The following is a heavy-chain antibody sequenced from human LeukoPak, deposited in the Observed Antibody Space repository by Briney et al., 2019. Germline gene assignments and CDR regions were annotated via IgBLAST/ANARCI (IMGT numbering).Heavy chain of an antibody. D-gene: IGHD3-16*02. CDR2: IIPIFGTA. CDR1: GGTFSSYA. CDR3: ARDPVTGLDAFDI. J-gene: IGHJ3*02. V-gene: IGHV1-69*13. Sequence: ASVKVSCKASGGTFSSYAISWVRQAPGQGLEWMGGIIPIFGTANYAQKFQGRVTITADESTSTAYMELSSLRSEDTAVYYCARDPVTGLDAFDIWGQGTMVTVSS.